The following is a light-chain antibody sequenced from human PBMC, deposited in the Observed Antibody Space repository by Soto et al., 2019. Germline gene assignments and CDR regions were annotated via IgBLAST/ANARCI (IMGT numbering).Light chain of an antibody. V-gene: IGKV3-20*01. CDR2: GAS. J-gene: IGKJ2*01. CDR1: QSVSSSY. CDR3: QQYGSSSYT. Sequence: EIVLTQSPGTLSLSPGERATLSCRASQSVSSSYLAWYQQKPGQAPRLLIYGASSRATGIPDRFGGSGSGTDFTLTISRLEPEDLAVYYCQQYGSSSYTFGQGTKLEIK.